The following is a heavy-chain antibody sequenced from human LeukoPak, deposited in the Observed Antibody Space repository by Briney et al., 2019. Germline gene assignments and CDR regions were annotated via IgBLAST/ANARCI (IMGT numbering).Heavy chain of an antibody. CDR3: ARDGRRLPYYYGSGSYGYAY. V-gene: IGHV4-59*12. CDR1: GGSISSYY. CDR2: IYYSGST. Sequence: NASETLSLTCTVSGGSISSYYWSWIRQPPGKGLEWIGNIYYSGSTNYNPSLKSRVTISVDTSKNQFPLKLSSVTAADTAVYYCARDGRRLPYYYGSGSYGYAYWGQGTLVTVSS. J-gene: IGHJ4*02. D-gene: IGHD3-10*01.